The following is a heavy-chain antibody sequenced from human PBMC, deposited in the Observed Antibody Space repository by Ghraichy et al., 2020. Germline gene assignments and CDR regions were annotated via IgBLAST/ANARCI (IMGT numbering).Heavy chain of an antibody. Sequence: GGSLRLSCAASGFTFSSYSMNWVRQAPGKGLEWVSSISSSSSYIYYADSVKGRFTISRDNAKNSLYLQMNSLRAEDTAVYYCARGRSKSSGSLDYWGQGTLVTVSS. CDR3: ARGRSKSSGSLDY. D-gene: IGHD1-26*01. J-gene: IGHJ4*02. CDR2: ISSSSSYI. V-gene: IGHV3-21*01. CDR1: GFTFSSYS.